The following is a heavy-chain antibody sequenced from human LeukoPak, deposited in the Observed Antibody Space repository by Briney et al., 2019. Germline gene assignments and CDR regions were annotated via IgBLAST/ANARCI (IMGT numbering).Heavy chain of an antibody. J-gene: IGHJ3*02. CDR1: GFTFSSYS. CDR2: ISSSSSYI. Sequence: GGSLRLSCATSGFTFSSYSMNWVRQAPGKGLEWVSSISSSSSYIYYADSVRGRFTISRDNARNSLYLQMNSLRAEDTAVYYCARDIVGATGDAFDIWGQGTMVTVSS. D-gene: IGHD1-26*01. CDR3: ARDIVGATGDAFDI. V-gene: IGHV3-21*01.